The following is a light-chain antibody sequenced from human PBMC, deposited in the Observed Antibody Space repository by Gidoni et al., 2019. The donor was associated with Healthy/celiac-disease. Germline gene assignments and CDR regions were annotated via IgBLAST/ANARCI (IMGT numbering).Light chain of an antibody. J-gene: IGLJ1*01. CDR2: RNN. Sequence: QSVLTPPPSASGTPGPRVTSSCSGSSSNLGSNTVNWYQQHPGTAPKLLLYRNNQRPSGVPDRCSGSKSGTSASLAISGLQSEDEADYYCAAWDDSLNGYVFGTGTKVTVL. CDR1: SSNLGSNT. CDR3: AAWDDSLNGYV. V-gene: IGLV1-44*01.